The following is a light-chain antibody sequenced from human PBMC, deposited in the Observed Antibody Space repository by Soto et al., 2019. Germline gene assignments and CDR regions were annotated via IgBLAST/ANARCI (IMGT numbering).Light chain of an antibody. CDR2: GAS. Sequence: EIVMTQSPATLSVSPGXRATLSCRASQSVSSNLAWYQQKPGQAPRLLIYGASTRATGIPARFSGSGSGTEFTLTISSLQSEDFAVHYCQQYNNWPRTFGQGTKVDNK. V-gene: IGKV3-15*01. CDR1: QSVSSN. CDR3: QQYNNWPRT. J-gene: IGKJ1*01.